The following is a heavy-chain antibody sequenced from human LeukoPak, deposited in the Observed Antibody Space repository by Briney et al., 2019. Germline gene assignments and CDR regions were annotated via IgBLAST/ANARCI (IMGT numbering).Heavy chain of an antibody. V-gene: IGHV6-1*01. CDR3: ARDGDSSSWTPYYYYGMDV. D-gene: IGHD6-13*01. CDR2: TYYRSKWYN. J-gene: IGHJ6*02. CDR1: GDSVSSNSAA. Sequence: SQTLSLTCAISGDSVSSNSAAWNWIRQSPSRGLEWLGRTYYRSKWYNDYAVSVKSRITINPDTSKNQFSLQLNSVTPEDTAVYYCARDGDSSSWTPYYYYGMDVWGQRTTVTVSS.